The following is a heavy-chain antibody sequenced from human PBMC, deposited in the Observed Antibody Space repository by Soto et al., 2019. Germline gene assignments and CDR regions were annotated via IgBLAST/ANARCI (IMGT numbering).Heavy chain of an antibody. Sequence: QVQLVQSGGGVVQPGRSLRLSCEASGFPFSLYGMHWVRQAPGKGLEWVAVTSSDGSKKDYADSVKGRFTVSRDNSKNTLYLEMNSLSPEDTALYYCGKQSPGTYAALIDAWGQWSLVTVSS. V-gene: IGHV3-30*18. CDR3: GKQSPGTYAALIDA. CDR2: TSSDGSKK. D-gene: IGHD1-7*01. CDR1: GFPFSLYG. J-gene: IGHJ5*02.